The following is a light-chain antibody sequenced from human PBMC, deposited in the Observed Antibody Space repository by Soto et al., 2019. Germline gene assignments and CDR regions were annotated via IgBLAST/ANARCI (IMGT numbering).Light chain of an antibody. V-gene: IGLV2-14*01. CDR1: SSDVGGYNY. Sequence: QSALTQPASVSGSPGQSITISCTGTSSDVGGYNYVSWYQQHAGKAPKLILYEVSNRPSGVSNRFSGSKSGNTASLTISGLQAEDEADYYCSSYTSRITVDAFGKGTKVTVL. CDR2: EVS. J-gene: IGLJ1*01. CDR3: SSYTSRITVDA.